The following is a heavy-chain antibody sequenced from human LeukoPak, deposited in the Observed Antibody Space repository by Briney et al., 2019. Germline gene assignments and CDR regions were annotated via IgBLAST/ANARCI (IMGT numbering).Heavy chain of an antibody. CDR2: ISTSGSTI. J-gene: IGHJ4*01. CDR3: ARDSGSYLQPTDF. D-gene: IGHD1-26*01. Sequence: PGGSLRLSCAASGFSFSSYEMNWVRQAPGKGLEWVSYISTSGSTIRYADSVKGRFTISRDDAKNSLYLQMNSLRADDTALYHCARDSGSYLQPTDFWGHGTLVTVSS. V-gene: IGHV3-48*03. CDR1: GFSFSSYE.